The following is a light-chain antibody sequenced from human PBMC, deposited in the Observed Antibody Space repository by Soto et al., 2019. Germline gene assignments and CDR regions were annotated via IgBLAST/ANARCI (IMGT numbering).Light chain of an antibody. CDR3: CSYEVISTYV. V-gene: IGLV2-23*01. Sequence: QSVLTQPASVSGSPGQSITISCTGTSSDVGGYDLVSWYQQHPGKAPKLMIYEGSKRPSGVSNRLSGSKSGNTASLTISGLQAEDEADYYCCSYEVISTYVFGTGTKVTVL. J-gene: IGLJ1*01. CDR2: EGS. CDR1: SSDVGGYDL.